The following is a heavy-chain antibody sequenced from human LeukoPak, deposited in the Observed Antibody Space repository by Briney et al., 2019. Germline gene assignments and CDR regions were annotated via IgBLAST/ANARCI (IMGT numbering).Heavy chain of an antibody. CDR2: INPNSGGT. CDR1: GYTFTGYY. V-gene: IGHV1-2*02. J-gene: IGHJ4*02. D-gene: IGHD2-15*01. Sequence: GASVKVSCKASGYTFTGYYMHWVRQAPGQGLEWMGWINPNSGGTTYAQKFQGRVTMTRDTSISTAYMELSRLRSDDTAVYYCARALEDRESACYWGQGTLVTVSS. CDR3: ARALEDRESACY.